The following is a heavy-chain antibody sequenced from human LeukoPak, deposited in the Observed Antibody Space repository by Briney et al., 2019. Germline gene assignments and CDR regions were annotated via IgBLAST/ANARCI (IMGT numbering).Heavy chain of an antibody. Sequence: SWIRQPPGKGLEWIGEINHSGSTNYNPSLKSRVTISVDTSKNQFSLKLSSVTAADTAVYYCARVSYYYMDVWGKGTTVTVSS. CDR3: ARVSYYYMDV. CDR2: INHSGST. V-gene: IGHV4-34*01. J-gene: IGHJ6*03.